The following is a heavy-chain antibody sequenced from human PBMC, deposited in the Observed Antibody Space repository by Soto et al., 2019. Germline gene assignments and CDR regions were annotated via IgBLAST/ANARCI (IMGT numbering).Heavy chain of an antibody. V-gene: IGHV3-53*01. J-gene: IGHJ6*02. CDR1: GFTASSNY. D-gene: IGHD4-4*01. CDR2: IYSGGST. Sequence: GGSLRLSCAASGFTASSNYMSWVRQAPGKGLEWVSVIYSGGSTYYADSVKGRFTISRDNSKNTLYLQMNSLRAEDTAVYYCAREDSHYYYYGMDVWGQGTTVTVSS. CDR3: AREDSHYYYYGMDV.